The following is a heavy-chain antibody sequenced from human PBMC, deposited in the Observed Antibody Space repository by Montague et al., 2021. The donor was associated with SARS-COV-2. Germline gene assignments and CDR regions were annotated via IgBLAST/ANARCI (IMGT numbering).Heavy chain of an antibody. CDR1: GASISSNNW. Sequence: SETLSLTCEVSGASISSNNWWIWVRQSTGKGLEWIGETYHSGSTNYNPSLRGRATISVDKSKNQFSLKVNSVSAADTAVYYCARLGVVPSPRTFDPWGQGTLVTVSS. V-gene: IGHV4-4*02. D-gene: IGHD3-10*01. CDR2: TYHSGST. J-gene: IGHJ5*02. CDR3: ARLGVVPSPRTFDP.